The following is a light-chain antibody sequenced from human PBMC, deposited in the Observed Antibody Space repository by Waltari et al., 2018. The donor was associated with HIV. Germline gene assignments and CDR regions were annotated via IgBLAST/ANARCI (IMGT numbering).Light chain of an antibody. Sequence: QSVLTQAPSTSETPGQRVTVSCYGCTPNIGWSSVYWYHQLPRTAPKLLIYRNYQRPSGVPDRFSGSKSGTSASLAISGLRPEDEGDYFCAAWDHDLSAVLFGGGTKLTVL. V-gene: IGLV1-47*01. CDR1: TPNIGWSS. J-gene: IGLJ2*01. CDR3: AAWDHDLSAVL. CDR2: RNY.